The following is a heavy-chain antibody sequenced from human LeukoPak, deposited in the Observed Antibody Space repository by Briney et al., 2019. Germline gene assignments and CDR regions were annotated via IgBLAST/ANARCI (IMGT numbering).Heavy chain of an antibody. V-gene: IGHV7-4-1*02. CDR3: ARDRVLLWFGESYYFDY. J-gene: IGHJ4*02. Sequence: GASVKVSCKVSGYTFTSYAMNWVRQAPGQGLEWMGWINTNTGNPTYAQGFTGRFVFSLDTSVSTAYLQISSLKAEDTAVYYCARDRVLLWFGESYYFDYWGQGTLVTVSS. CDR2: INTNTGNP. CDR1: GYTFTSYA. D-gene: IGHD3-10*01.